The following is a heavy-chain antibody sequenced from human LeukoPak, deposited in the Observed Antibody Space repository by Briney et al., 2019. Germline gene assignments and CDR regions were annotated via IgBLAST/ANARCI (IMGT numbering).Heavy chain of an antibody. D-gene: IGHD3-16*01. V-gene: IGHV3-23*01. CDR2: ISGSGGCT. CDR3: AKDLPDVRDFVGGY. Sequence: GESLTLSCAPSGFTFSSLAMSWVRPAPEKGLEWVSTISGSGGCTNYAHSVKGRFSFSRDNSKNTLYLQMNNLRAEGTDIYFCAKDLPDVRDFVGGYWGQGTLVTVSS. CDR1: GFTFSSLA. J-gene: IGHJ4*02.